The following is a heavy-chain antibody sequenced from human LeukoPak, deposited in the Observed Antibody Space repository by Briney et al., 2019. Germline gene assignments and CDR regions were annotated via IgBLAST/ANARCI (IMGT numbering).Heavy chain of an antibody. V-gene: IGHV3-21*01. Sequence: PGQSLRLSCAASGVTFSSYRMNWVRLAPGKGLGWVSSFSTSSTYINYADSVKGRFTISRDNAKNSLYLQMNILRAEDTAVYYCATDSGSYYLFDYWGQGTLVTVSS. D-gene: IGHD1-26*01. J-gene: IGHJ4*02. CDR1: GVTFSSYR. CDR2: FSTSSTYI. CDR3: ATDSGSYYLFDY.